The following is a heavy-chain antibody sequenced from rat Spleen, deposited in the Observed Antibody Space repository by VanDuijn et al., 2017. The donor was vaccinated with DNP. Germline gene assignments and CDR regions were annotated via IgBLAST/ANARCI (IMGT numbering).Heavy chain of an antibody. J-gene: IGHJ2*01. CDR3: TRGQFGVD. CDR1: GFTFSNYY. D-gene: IGHD4-3*01. V-gene: IGHV5S23*01. Sequence: EVQLVESGGGLVQPGRSLKLSCAASGFTFSNYYMAWVRQAPTKGLEWVASISTGGGDTYYRDSVKGRFTISRDNGHKPLYLQMSKLGSEDTAIYYCTRGQFGVDWGQGVMVTVSS. CDR2: ISTGGGDT.